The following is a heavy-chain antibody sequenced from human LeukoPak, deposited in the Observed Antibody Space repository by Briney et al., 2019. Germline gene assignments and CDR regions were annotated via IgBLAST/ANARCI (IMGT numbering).Heavy chain of an antibody. V-gene: IGHV1-69*13. D-gene: IGHD6-13*01. CDR1: GGTFSSYA. J-gene: IGHJ4*02. CDR2: IIPIFGTA. Sequence: SVTVSCKASGGTFSSYAISWVRQAPGQGLEWMGGIIPIFGTANYAQKFQGRVTITADESTSTAYMELSSLRSEDTAVYYCARDPIAAAGIFDYWGQGTLVTVSS. CDR3: ARDPIAAAGIFDY.